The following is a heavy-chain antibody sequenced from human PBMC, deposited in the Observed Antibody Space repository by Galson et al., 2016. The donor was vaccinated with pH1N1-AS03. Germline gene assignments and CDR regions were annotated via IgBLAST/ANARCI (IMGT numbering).Heavy chain of an antibody. V-gene: IGHV1-18*01. CDR3: ARDLRSDFGNSFVAGVQFGRY. D-gene: IGHD3-10*01. Sequence: SVKASCKASGYTFTNFGINWVRQAPGQSLEWLGWISAYSGNPDYAQSLQGRVSMTTDPSTSTAYMELTSLTSDDTAIYYCARDLRSDFGNSFVAGVQFGRYWGQGTLVTVSS. CDR1: GYTFTNFG. CDR2: ISAYSGNP. J-gene: IGHJ4*02.